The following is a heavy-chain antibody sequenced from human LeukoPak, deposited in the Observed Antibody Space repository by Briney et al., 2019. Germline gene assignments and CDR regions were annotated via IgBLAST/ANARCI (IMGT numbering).Heavy chain of an antibody. CDR3: ANYYDSSGYYTV. CDR2: IKQDGSEK. CDR1: GFTFSTYY. Sequence: GGSLRLSCAASGFTFSTYYMSWVRQAPGKGLEWVANIKQDGSEKYYVDSVKGRFTIFRDDARNSLYLQMNSLRAEDTAVYYCANYYDSSGYYTVGGQGTLVTVSS. V-gene: IGHV3-7*03. D-gene: IGHD3-22*01. J-gene: IGHJ4*02.